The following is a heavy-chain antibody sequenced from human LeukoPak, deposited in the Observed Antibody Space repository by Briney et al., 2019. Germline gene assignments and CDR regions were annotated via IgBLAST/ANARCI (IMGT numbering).Heavy chain of an antibody. CDR1: GFTFSSYE. CDR3: AREAAPVAAAQPHAVDI. Sequence: GGSLRLSCAVSGFTFSSYEMNWVRQAPGKGLEWVSYISDSGSAKYYSDSVKGRFTISRDNAKKSLYLQMSSLRPEDTAVYYCAREAAPVAAAQPHAVDIWGQGTMVSVSS. D-gene: IGHD2-15*01. V-gene: IGHV3-48*03. J-gene: IGHJ3*02. CDR2: ISDSGSAK.